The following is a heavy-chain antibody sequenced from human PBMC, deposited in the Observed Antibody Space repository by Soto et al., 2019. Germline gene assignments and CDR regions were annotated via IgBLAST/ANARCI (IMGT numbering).Heavy chain of an antibody. CDR1: GYTFTSYY. CDR3: ARGPDARAYYYYYGMDV. V-gene: IGHV1-46*01. J-gene: IGHJ6*02. Sequence: ASVKVSCKASGYTFTSYYMHCVRQAPGQGLEWMGIINPSGGSTSYAQKFQGRVTMTRDTSTSTVYMELSSLRSEDTAVYYCARGPDARAYYYYYGMDVWGQGTTVTVSS. CDR2: INPSGGST.